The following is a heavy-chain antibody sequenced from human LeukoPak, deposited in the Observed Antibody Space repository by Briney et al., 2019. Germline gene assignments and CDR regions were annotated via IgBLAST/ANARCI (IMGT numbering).Heavy chain of an antibody. V-gene: IGHV1-69*13. Sequence: SVKVSCKASGGTFSSYAISWVRQAPGQGLEWMVGIIPIFGTANYAQKFQGRVTITVDESTSTAYMELSSLRSEDTAVYYCAKATGSFSVYDYWGQGTLVTVSS. CDR1: GGTFSSYA. CDR2: IIPIFGTA. J-gene: IGHJ4*02. D-gene: IGHD2-8*01. CDR3: AKATGSFSVYDY.